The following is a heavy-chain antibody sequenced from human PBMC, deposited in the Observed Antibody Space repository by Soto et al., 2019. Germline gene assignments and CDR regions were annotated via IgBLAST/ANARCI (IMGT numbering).Heavy chain of an antibody. J-gene: IGHJ6*02. CDR1: GFRFSNYV. CDR3: ARGDYDILSSMDV. D-gene: IGHD3-9*01. Sequence: GGSLRLSCVASGFRFSNYVMHWVRQAPGKGLEYVSGITNNGGSTYYANSVKGRFTISRDNSKNTLYLQMDSLTAEDMAVYYCARGDYDILSSMDVWGQGATVTVSS. V-gene: IGHV3-64*01. CDR2: ITNNGGST.